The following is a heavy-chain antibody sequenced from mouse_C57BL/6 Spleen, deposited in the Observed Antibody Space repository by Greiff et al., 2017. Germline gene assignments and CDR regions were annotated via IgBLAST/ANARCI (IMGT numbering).Heavy chain of an antibody. CDR3: ARSYGNYGAMDC. J-gene: IGHJ4*01. D-gene: IGHD2-1*01. V-gene: IGHV1-66*01. CDR2: IYPGSGNT. CDR1: GYSFTSYY. Sequence: QVQLQQSGPELVKPGASVKISCKASGYSFTSYYIHWVKQRPGQGLEWIGGIYPGSGNTKYNEKFKGKASLTADTSSSSAYMQLSSLTSEDSAVYYGARSYGNYGAMDCRGQGTSVTVSS.